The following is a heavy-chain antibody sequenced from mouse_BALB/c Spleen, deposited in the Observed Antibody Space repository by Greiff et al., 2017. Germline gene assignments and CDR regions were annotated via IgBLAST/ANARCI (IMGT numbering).Heavy chain of an antibody. CDR3: AREKYGKAFDY. J-gene: IGHJ2*01. CDR1: GFTFTDYY. CDR2: IRNKANGYTT. Sequence: EVKVVESGGGLVQPGGSLRLSCATSGFTFTDYYMSWVRQPPGKALEWLGFIRNKANGYTTEYSASVKGRFTISRDNSQSILYLQMNTLRAEDSATYYCAREKYGKAFDYWGQGTTLTVSS. V-gene: IGHV7-3*02. D-gene: IGHD2-10*02.